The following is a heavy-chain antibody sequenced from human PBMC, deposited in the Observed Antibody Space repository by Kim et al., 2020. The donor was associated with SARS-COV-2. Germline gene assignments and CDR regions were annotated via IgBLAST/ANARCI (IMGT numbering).Heavy chain of an antibody. Sequence: SETLSLTCAVSGGSISSFYWTWVRQPSGRGLEWIGRFYTSGNTNYNPSLKSQATMSVDTSKNQFSLRLSSVTAADTAVYYCASGSSWYREFDYWGLGTLV. J-gene: IGHJ4*02. CDR3: ASGSSWYREFDY. V-gene: IGHV4-4*07. D-gene: IGHD6-13*01. CDR2: FYTSGNT. CDR1: GGSISSFY.